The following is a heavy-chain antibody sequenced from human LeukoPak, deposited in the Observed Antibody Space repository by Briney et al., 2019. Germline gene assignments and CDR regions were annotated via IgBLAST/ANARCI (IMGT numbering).Heavy chain of an antibody. CDR2: INVDGSSI. CDR1: GFTLNNYW. J-gene: IGHJ4*02. CDR3: TRIKWDLTYFDY. D-gene: IGHD1-26*01. Sequence: GGSLRLSCAASGFTLNNYWMHWVRQAPGKGLVWVSGINVDGSSISYADSVKGRFTISRDNARNTLYLQMNSLRAEDTAVYYCTRIKWDLTYFDYWGQGTLVTASS. V-gene: IGHV3-74*01.